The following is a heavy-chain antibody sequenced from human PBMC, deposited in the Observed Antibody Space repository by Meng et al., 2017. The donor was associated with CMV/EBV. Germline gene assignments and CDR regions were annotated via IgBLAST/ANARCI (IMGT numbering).Heavy chain of an antibody. CDR3: ASTDVVGEDYYYGMDV. CDR2: INPNSGGT. Sequence: ASVKVSCKASGYTFTGYYMHWVRQAPGQGLEWMGWINPNSGGTNYAQKFQGRVTMTRDTSISTAYMGLSRLRSDDTAVYYCASTDVVGEDYYYGMDVWGQGTTVTVSS. J-gene: IGHJ6*02. CDR1: GYTFTGYY. D-gene: IGHD3-16*01. V-gene: IGHV1-2*02.